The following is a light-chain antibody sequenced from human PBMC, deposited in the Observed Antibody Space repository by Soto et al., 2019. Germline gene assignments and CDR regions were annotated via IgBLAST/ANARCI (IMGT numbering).Light chain of an antibody. CDR3: HQDYNLPFT. CDR2: GAS. CDR1: KSIDSNY. V-gene: IGKV3D-7*01. J-gene: IGKJ5*01. Sequence: EIVVTQSPGTLSLSPGERATLSCRASKSIDSNYLSWYQQKPGQAPRLIISGASTRATGTPARFSGSGSGTDFTLTISSLQPEDFAIYYCHQDYNLPFTFDQGTRLEIK.